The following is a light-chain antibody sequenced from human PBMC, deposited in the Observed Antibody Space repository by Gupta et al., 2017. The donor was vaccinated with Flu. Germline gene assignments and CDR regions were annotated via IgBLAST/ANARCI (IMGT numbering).Light chain of an antibody. Sequence: VTIFCSGSSSNTGRKNVNGYQQVPGTAHNLLIYVNSQRPSGAPVRCSCSKSGTSASLAMSGLESEDEADDYCAGWDDSLNGQDVFGTGTKLTAL. CDR1: SSNTGRKN. CDR3: AGWDDSLNGQDV. J-gene: IGLJ1*01. CDR2: VNS. V-gene: IGLV1-44*01.